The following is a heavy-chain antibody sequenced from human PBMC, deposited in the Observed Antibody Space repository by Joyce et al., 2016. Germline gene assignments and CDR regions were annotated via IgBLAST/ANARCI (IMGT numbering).Heavy chain of an antibody. CDR1: GFTFTNAR. CDR3: SSNTGIVGVSL. J-gene: IGHJ4*02. D-gene: IGHD1-26*01. V-gene: IGHV3-15*01. CDR2: IRSKSDGGTL. Sequence: EVQLVESGGGLVEPGGALRLSCAASGFTFTNARMDWGRQAPGKGLEWVGRIRSKSDGGTLDYAAPVKGRFTISRDDSKNTVYLQMNSLNTEDTAVYYCSSNTGIVGVSLWGQGTLVTVSS.